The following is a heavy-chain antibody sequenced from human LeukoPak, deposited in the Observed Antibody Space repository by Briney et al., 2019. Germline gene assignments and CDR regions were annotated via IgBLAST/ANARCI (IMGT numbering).Heavy chain of an antibody. J-gene: IGHJ4*02. CDR1: GLTVTNAW. CDR3: TTGFLYYDYVWGSYRDYFDY. V-gene: IGHV3-15*07. CDR2: IKSKTDGGTT. D-gene: IGHD3-16*02. Sequence: GGSLRLSCSASGLTVTNAWMNWVRQAPGKGLEWVGRIKSKTDGGTTDYAAPVKGRFTISRDDSKNTLYLQMNSLKAEDTAVYYCTTGFLYYDYVWGSYRDYFDYWGQGTLVTVSS.